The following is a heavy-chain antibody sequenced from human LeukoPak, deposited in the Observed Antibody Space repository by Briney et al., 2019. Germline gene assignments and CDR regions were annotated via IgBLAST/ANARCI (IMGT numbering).Heavy chain of an antibody. CDR1: GGSISSGSYY. D-gene: IGHD2-2*01. V-gene: IGHV4-61*02. J-gene: IGHJ4*02. CDR3: ARAPLTDELLSYYFDY. CDR2: IYTSGST. Sequence: SETLSLTCTVSGGSISSGSYYWSWMRQPAGRGLEWIGRIYTSGSTNYNPSLKSRVTISVDTSKNQFSLKLSSVTAADTAVYYCARAPLTDELLSYYFDYWGQGTLVTVSS.